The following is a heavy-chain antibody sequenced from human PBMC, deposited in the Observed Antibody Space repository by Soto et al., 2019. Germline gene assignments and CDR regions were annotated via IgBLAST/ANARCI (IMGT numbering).Heavy chain of an antibody. CDR3: ARDKLRAYSSSSVYWLDP. CDR2: INAGNGNT. V-gene: IGHV1-3*01. D-gene: IGHD6-6*01. CDR1: GYTFTSYA. J-gene: IGHJ5*02. Sequence: ASVKVSCKASGYTFTSYAMHWVRQAPGQRLEWMGWINAGNGNTKYSQKFQGRVTITRDTSASTAYMELSSLRSEDTAVYYCARDKLRAYSSSSVYWLDPCGQGTLVTVYS.